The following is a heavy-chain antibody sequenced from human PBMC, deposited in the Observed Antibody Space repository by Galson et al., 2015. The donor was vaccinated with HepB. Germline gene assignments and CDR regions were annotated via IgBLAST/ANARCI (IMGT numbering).Heavy chain of an antibody. CDR3: ARGERGWLYGSGSRFAF. J-gene: IGHJ4*02. CDR1: GGSISSSTYY. V-gene: IGHV4-61*02. CDR2: IYSSGST. Sequence: TLSLTCTVSGGSISSSTYYWNWVRQPAGKGLEWIGRIYSSGSTNYKPSLKSRVTMSADASKNQFSLNLTYVTAADTAVYYCARGERGWLYGSGSRFAFWSQGTLVTVS. D-gene: IGHD3-10*01.